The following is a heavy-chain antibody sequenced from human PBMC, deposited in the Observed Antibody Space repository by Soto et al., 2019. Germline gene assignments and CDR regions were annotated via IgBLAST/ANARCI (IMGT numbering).Heavy chain of an antibody. V-gene: IGHV1-24*01. J-gene: IGHJ4*02. Sequence: ASVKVSCKASGGTFSSYTISWVRQAPGQGLEWMGGFDPEDGETIYAQKFQGRVTMTEDTSTDTAYMELSSLRSEDTAVYYCATAEPITMIVVDYFDYWGQGTLVTVSS. CDR3: ATAEPITMIVVDYFDY. CDR2: FDPEDGET. D-gene: IGHD3-22*01. CDR1: GGTFSSYT.